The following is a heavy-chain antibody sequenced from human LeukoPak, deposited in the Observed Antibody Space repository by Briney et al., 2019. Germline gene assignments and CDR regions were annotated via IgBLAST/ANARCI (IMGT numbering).Heavy chain of an antibody. CDR2: IYYSGST. CDR3: AREYSGSLLLYDY. Sequence: PSQTLSLTCTVSGGSISSGDYYWSWIRQPPGKGLEWIGYIYYSGSTYYNPSLKSRVTISVDTSKNQFSLKLSSVTAADTAVYYCAREYSGSLLLYDYWGQGTLVTVSS. CDR1: GGSISSGDYY. J-gene: IGHJ4*02. D-gene: IGHD1-26*01. V-gene: IGHV4-30-4*01.